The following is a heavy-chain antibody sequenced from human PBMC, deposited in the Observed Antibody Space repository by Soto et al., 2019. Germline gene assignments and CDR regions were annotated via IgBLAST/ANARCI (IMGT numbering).Heavy chain of an antibody. CDR1: GYTFPRYW. CDR2: IYPGDSDT. V-gene: IGHV5-51*01. CDR3: ARLRDCSNGICYRLDY. J-gene: IGHJ4*02. Sequence: GDSLKNSCQGAGYTFPRYWVGWVSEIHGKGLEWIGIIYPGDSDTRYSPSFQGQVTISADKSITTAYLQWNSLKASDTAMYYCARLRDCSNGICYRLDYRGQATLVPVSS. D-gene: IGHD2-8*01.